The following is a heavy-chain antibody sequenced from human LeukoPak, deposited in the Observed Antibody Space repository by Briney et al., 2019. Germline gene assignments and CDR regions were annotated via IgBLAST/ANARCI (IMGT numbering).Heavy chain of an antibody. V-gene: IGHV4-59*01. CDR2: IYYSGST. CDR1: GGSLSSYY. CDR3: ARGYYYDSSGYFPTFDY. J-gene: IGHJ4*02. D-gene: IGHD3-22*01. Sequence: SETLSLTCTVSGGSLSSYYWSWIRHPPGKGLEWIGYIYYSGSTNYNPSLTSRVTISVDTSKNQFSLKLSSVTAADTAVYYCARGYYYDSSGYFPTFDYWGQGTLVTVSS.